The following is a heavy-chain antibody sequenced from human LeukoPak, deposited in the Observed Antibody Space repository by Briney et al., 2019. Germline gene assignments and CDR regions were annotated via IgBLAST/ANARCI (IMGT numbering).Heavy chain of an antibody. CDR1: GFTFSSYW. J-gene: IGHJ2*01. CDR2: IKQDGSEK. D-gene: IGHD2-15*01. Sequence: PGGSLRLSCAASGFTFSSYWMSWVRQAPGKGLEWVANIKQDGSEKYYVDSVKGRFTISRDNAKNSLYLQMNSLRAEDTAVYYCARDPEGGSSGFGYFDLWGRGTLVTVSS. CDR3: ARDPEGGSSGFGYFDL. V-gene: IGHV3-7*01.